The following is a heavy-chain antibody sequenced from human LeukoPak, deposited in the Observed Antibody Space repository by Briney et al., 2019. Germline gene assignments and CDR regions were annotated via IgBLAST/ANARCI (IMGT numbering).Heavy chain of an antibody. CDR2: MYSGGST. J-gene: IGHJ3*02. CDR3: ARDKNGDDDAFDI. V-gene: IGHV3-66*01. CDR1: GFTVRSNH. D-gene: IGHD2-21*01. Sequence: GGSLRLSCAASGFTVRSNHMSWVRQAPGKGLEWVSVMYSGGSTYYADSVKGRFTISRDNSKNTLYLQMNSLRAEDTAVYYCARDKNGDDDAFDIWGQGTMVTVSS.